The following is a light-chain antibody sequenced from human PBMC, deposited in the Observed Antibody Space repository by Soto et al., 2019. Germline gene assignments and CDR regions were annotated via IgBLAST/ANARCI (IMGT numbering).Light chain of an antibody. J-gene: IGLJ2*01. CDR1: SSDIGGYNY. V-gene: IGLV2-14*01. Sequence: QSALTQPPSASGSPGQSVTISCTGTSSDIGGYNYVSWYQQHPGKAPQLMIYEVSNRPSGVSTRFSGSKSGNTASLTISGLQAEDEADYYCSSYTSSTTLVFGGGTKLTVL. CDR2: EVS. CDR3: SSYTSSTTLV.